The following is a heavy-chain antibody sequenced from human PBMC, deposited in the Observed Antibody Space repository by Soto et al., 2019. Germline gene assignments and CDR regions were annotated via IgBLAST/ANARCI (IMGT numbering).Heavy chain of an antibody. D-gene: IGHD6-19*01. Sequence: PSETLSLTCAVYGGSFSGYYWSWIRQPPGKGLEWIGEINHSGSTNYNPSLKSRVTMSVDTSKNQFSLKLSSATAADTAVYYCARGPPRPGIAVAGTAPFDYWGQGTLVTVSS. J-gene: IGHJ4*02. V-gene: IGHV4-34*01. CDR3: ARGPPRPGIAVAGTAPFDY. CDR1: GGSFSGYY. CDR2: INHSGST.